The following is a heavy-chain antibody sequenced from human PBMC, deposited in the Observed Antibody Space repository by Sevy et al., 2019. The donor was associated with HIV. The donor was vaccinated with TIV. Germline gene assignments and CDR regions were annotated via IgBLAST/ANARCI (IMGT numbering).Heavy chain of an antibody. Sequence: ASVKVSCKASGYTFTSYGISWVRQAPGQGLEWMGWISAYNGNTNYAQKLQGRVTMTTDTSTRTAYMELRSLRSDDTAVYYCAGDSYGSGSSLDYYYYGMDVWGQGTTVTVSS. D-gene: IGHD3-10*01. V-gene: IGHV1-18*01. CDR1: GYTFTSYG. CDR3: AGDSYGSGSSLDYYYYGMDV. J-gene: IGHJ6*02. CDR2: ISAYNGNT.